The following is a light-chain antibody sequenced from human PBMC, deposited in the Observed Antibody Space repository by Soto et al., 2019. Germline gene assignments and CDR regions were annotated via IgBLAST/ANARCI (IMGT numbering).Light chain of an antibody. CDR2: DVS. CDR1: SSDVGGYNY. J-gene: IGLJ2*01. CDR3: CSYAGTYPV. Sequence: QSVLTQPRSVSGSPGQSVTISCTGTSSDVGGYNYVSWYQQHPGKAPKFMVYDVSKRPSGVPYRFSGSKSGNTASLTISGLQAEDEAASYCCSYAGTYPVFGRGTKVTV. V-gene: IGLV2-11*01.